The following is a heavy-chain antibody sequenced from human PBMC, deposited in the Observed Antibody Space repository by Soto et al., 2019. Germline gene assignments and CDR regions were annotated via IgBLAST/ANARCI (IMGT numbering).Heavy chain of an antibody. CDR2: IKSKTDGGTT. CDR3: TTDRELTGYYYGMDV. J-gene: IGHJ6*02. CDR1: GFTFSNAW. V-gene: IGHV3-15*01. Sequence: LSLSCAASGFTFSNAWMSWVRQAPRKGLEWVGRIKSKTDGGTTDYAAPVKGRFTISRDDTKDTLYLQMNSLKTEDTAVYCCTTDRELTGYYYGMDVWGQGTTVTVSS. D-gene: IGHD1-26*01.